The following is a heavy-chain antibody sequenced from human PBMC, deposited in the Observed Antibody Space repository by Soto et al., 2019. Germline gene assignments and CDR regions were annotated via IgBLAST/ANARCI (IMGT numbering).Heavy chain of an antibody. D-gene: IGHD1-1*01. CDR2: IYNGGSTM. CDR3: ARESGGTGLDV. J-gene: IGHJ6*02. Sequence: EVQLVESGGGLVQPGGSLRLSCAASGFTFSAFEMNWVRQAPGKGLEWLSYIYNGGSTMTYADSVKGRFAISRDNAKNSLYLQMYSLRVEDTAVYYCARESGGTGLDVWGQGTTVTVSS. CDR1: GFTFSAFE. V-gene: IGHV3-48*03.